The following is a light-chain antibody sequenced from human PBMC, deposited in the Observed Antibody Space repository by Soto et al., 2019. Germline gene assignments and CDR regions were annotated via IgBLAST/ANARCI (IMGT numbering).Light chain of an antibody. Sequence: QSALTQPASVSGSPRQSITISCTGTSSDVGGYNYVSWYQQHPGKAPKLMIYEVSNRPSGVSNRFSGSKSGNTASLTISGLQAEDEADCYCSSYTSSSTLVFGTGTKVTVL. J-gene: IGLJ1*01. CDR2: EVS. CDR3: SSYTSSSTLV. CDR1: SSDVGGYNY. V-gene: IGLV2-14*01.